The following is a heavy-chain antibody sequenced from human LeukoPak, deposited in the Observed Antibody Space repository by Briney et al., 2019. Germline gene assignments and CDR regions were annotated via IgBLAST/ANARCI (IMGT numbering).Heavy chain of an antibody. D-gene: IGHD2-2*01. V-gene: IGHV4-39*07. J-gene: IGHJ4*02. CDR1: GGSISSSSYY. CDR2: IYYSGST. Sequence: KPSETLSLTCTVSGGSISSSSYYWGWIRQPPGKGLEWIGSIYYSGSTYYNPSLKSRVTISVDTSKNQFSLKLSSVTAADTAVYYCARESVTSSSEVFDYWGQGTLVTVSS. CDR3: ARESVTSSSEVFDY.